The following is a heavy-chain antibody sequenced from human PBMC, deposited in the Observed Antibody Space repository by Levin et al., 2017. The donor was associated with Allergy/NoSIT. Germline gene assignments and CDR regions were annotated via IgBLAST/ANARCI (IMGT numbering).Heavy chain of an antibody. V-gene: IGHV3-7*01. CDR3: ARYGAVAGTGNWYFDL. J-gene: IGHJ2*01. CDR2: IKQDGSEK. CDR1: GFTFSTYW. Sequence: PGGSLRLSCAASGFTFSTYWMSWVRQAPGKGLEWVANIKQDGSEKHYVDSVKGRFTISRDNAKNSLYLQMNSLRAEDTAVYYCARYGAVAGTGNWYFDLWGRGTLVTVSS. D-gene: IGHD6-19*01.